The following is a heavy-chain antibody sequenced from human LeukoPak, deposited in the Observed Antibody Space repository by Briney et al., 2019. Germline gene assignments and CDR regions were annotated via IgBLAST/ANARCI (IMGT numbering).Heavy chain of an antibody. CDR1: GFTFSSYA. D-gene: IGHD5-18*01. CDR3: AKGNGYSYGRYYFDY. J-gene: IGHJ4*02. Sequence: GGSLRLSCAASGFTFSSYAMGWVRQAPRKGLEWVSAITASGGNTYYADSVKGRFTISRDNSKNTLYLQVNSLRAEDTAVYYCAKGNGYSYGRYYFDYWGQGTLVTVSS. V-gene: IGHV3-23*01. CDR2: ITASGGNT.